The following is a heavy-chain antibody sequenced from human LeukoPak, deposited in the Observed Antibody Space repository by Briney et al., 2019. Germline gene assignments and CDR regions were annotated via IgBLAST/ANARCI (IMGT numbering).Heavy chain of an antibody. CDR2: IYYSGST. V-gene: IGHV4-31*03. J-gene: IGHJ3*02. CDR3: ARDHTDDAFDI. CDR1: GGSISSGGYY. D-gene: IGHD4-17*01. Sequence: PQTLSLTCTVSGGSISSGGYYWSWIRQHPGKGLEWIGYIYYSGSTYYNPSLKSRVTISVDTSKNQFSLKLSSVTAADTAVYYCARDHTDDAFDIWGQGTMVTVSS.